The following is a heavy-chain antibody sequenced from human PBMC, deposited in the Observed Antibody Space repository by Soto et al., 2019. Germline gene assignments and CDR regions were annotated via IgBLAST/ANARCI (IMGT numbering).Heavy chain of an antibody. D-gene: IGHD3-22*01. Sequence: SETLSLTCAVYGGSFSGYYWSWIRQPPGKGLEWIGEINHSGSTNYNPSLKSRVTISVDTSKNQFSLKLSSVTAADTAVYYCAGGMIVVVTNDAFDIWGQGTMVTVS. CDR2: INHSGST. J-gene: IGHJ3*02. CDR3: AGGMIVVVTNDAFDI. CDR1: GGSFSGYY. V-gene: IGHV4-34*01.